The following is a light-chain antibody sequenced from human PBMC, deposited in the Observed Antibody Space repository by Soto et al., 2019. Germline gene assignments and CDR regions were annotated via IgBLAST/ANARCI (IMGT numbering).Light chain of an antibody. J-gene: IGKJ4*01. Sequence: EIVLTQSPATLSLSPGERATLSCRASQGVSSYLAWYQQKPGQAPRLLIYDASNRATGIPARFSGSGPGTDFTLTISSLEPEDFAVYYCQQRSNWRLLTFGGGTKVDIK. CDR2: DAS. CDR1: QGVSSY. V-gene: IGKV3D-11*01. CDR3: QQRSNWRLLT.